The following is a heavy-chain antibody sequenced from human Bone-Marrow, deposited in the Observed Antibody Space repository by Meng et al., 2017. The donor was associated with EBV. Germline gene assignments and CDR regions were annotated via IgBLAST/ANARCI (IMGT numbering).Heavy chain of an antibody. CDR2: IPSDASHNK. D-gene: IGHD1-14*01. J-gene: IGHJ5*02. CDR1: GFTFSNYG. CDR3: AKDLSGRFDP. V-gene: IGHV3-30*18. Sequence: EHLVEWGGGVVQPGRSLRPPCAASGFTFSNYGFHWVRQAPGKGPEWVAIIPSDASHNKYYADSVKGRFTISRDNSKNTLYLQMNSLRTEDTAVYYCAKDLSGRFDPWGQGTLVTVSS.